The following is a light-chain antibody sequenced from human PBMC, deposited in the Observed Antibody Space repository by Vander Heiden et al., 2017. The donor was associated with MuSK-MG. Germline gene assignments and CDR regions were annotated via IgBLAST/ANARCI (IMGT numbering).Light chain of an antibody. CDR2: QDS. V-gene: IGLV3-1*01. CDR1: ELGDKY. CDR3: QAWDSTTEWL. J-gene: IGLJ2*01. Sequence: SYELTQPPSVSVSPGQTASITCSGDELGDKYACWYQQKPGQSPLLIIYQDSKRPSGIPARFSGSNSGTTATLTITETQAIDEADYYCQAWDSTTEWLFGGGTKLTVL.